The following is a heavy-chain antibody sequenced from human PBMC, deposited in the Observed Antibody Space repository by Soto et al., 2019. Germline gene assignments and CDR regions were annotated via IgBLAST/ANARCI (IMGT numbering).Heavy chain of an antibody. J-gene: IGHJ4*02. CDR2: IYYNETA. V-gene: IGHV4-30-4*01. D-gene: IGHD3-10*01. CDR1: GASVTSGDFY. Sequence: QVQLQEPGPRLVSPSETLSLTCTVSGASVTSGDFYWSWTRQPPGKGLEWIGYIYYNETAYYTPSLKSRTAISVDTSKNHFTLTLTSVTAADTAIYYCGALLAGGWGQGSLVTVSS. CDR3: GALLAGG.